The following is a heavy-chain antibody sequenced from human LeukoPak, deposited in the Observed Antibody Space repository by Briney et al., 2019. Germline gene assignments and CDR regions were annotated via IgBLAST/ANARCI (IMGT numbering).Heavy chain of an antibody. V-gene: IGHV4-34*01. CDR1: GGSFSGYY. CDR2: INHSGST. CDR3: ATVRSAKNYGMDV. J-gene: IGHJ6*02. D-gene: IGHD2-2*01. Sequence: PSETLSLTCAVYGGSFSGYYWSWIRQPPGKGLEWIGEINHSGSTNYNPSLKSRVTISVDTSKNQFSLKLSSVTAADTAVYYCATVRSAKNYGMDVWGQGTTVTVSS.